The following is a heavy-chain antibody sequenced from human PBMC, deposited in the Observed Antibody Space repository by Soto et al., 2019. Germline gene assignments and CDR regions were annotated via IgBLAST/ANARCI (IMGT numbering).Heavy chain of an antibody. CDR2: INTYNGNS. CDR1: GYTLTNYA. Sequence: QVQLVQSAAEVKKPGASVKVSCKASGYTLTNYAISWVRQAPGQGPEWMGWINTYNGNSNYAQKFQSNVTMTPDTSTNTAYMELRSLTSDDTAVYYCARDCTGGSCFCIYWGQGTLVTVSS. J-gene: IGHJ4*02. V-gene: IGHV1-18*01. D-gene: IGHD2-15*01. CDR3: ARDCTGGSCFCIY.